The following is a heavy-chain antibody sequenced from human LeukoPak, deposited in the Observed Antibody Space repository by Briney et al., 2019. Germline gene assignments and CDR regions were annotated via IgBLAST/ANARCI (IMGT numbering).Heavy chain of an antibody. CDR1: GYTFTSYD. J-gene: IGHJ4*02. CDR2: MNPNSGNT. Sequence: VASVKVSCKASGYTFTSYDINWVRQATGQGLEWMGWMNPNSGNTGYAQKFQGRVTMTRNTSISTAYMELSSLRPEDTAVYYRARGFYPENHLTEAVDYWGQGTLVTVSS. V-gene: IGHV1-8*01. D-gene: IGHD1-14*01. CDR3: ARGFYPENHLTEAVDY.